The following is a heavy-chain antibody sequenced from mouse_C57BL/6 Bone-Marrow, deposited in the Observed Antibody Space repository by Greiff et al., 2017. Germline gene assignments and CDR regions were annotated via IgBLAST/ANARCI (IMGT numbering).Heavy chain of an antibody. CDR3: ARARTGLNFDY. V-gene: IGHV5-17*01. Sequence: EVKLQASGGGLVKPGGSLKLSCAASGFTFSDYGMNWVRQAPEKGLEWVSYISSGSSTIYYADTVQGRFPISRDNAKNTLFLQMTSLRSEDTAMYYCARARTGLNFDYWGQGTTLTVSS. J-gene: IGHJ2*01. D-gene: IGHD4-1*01. CDR2: ISSGSSTI. CDR1: GFTFSDYG.